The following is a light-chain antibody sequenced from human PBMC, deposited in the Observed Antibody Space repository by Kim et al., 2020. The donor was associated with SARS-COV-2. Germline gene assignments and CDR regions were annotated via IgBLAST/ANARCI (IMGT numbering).Light chain of an antibody. CDR2: RAS. V-gene: IGKV1-5*03. CDR1: QSINNW. Sequence: ASLGDRVTITCRASQSINNWLAWYQQKPGKAPKLLIYRASTLQSGVPSRFSDSRSGTEFTLTISNLQSDDFETYYCQHSYSSSPYTFGPGTKLEI. J-gene: IGKJ2*01. CDR3: QHSYSSSPYT.